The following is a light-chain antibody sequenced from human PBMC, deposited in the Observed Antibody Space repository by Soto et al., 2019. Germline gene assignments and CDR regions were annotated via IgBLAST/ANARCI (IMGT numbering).Light chain of an antibody. J-gene: IGKJ1*01. V-gene: IGKV3-20*01. CDR2: GAS. Sequence: EIVLTQSQCTLSLSPGERAILSCRASQSVSNSYLAWYQQKPGQAPRLLIYGASSRATGIPDRFSGSGSGTDLALTISRLEPEDFAVYHCQQYGGSPWTFGQGTKVEIK. CDR3: QQYGGSPWT. CDR1: QSVSNSY.